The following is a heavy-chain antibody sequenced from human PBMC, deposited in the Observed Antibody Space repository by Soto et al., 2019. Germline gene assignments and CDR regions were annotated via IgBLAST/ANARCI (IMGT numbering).Heavy chain of an antibody. D-gene: IGHD6-19*01. J-gene: IGHJ3*02. CDR1: GGTFSSYA. Sequence: ASVQVSCKASGGTFSSYAISWVRQAPGQGLEWMGGIIPIFGTANYAQKFQGRVTITADESTSTAYMELSSLRSEDTAVYYCARVTEGGIAVVPHAFDIWGQGTMVTVSS. CDR2: IIPIFGTA. CDR3: ARVTEGGIAVVPHAFDI. V-gene: IGHV1-69*13.